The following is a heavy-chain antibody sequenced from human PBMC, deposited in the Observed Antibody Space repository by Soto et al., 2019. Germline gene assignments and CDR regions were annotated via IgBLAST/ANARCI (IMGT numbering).Heavy chain of an antibody. J-gene: IGHJ4*02. CDR1: GGSISSGDYS. Sequence: SETLSLTCAVSGGSISSGDYSWNWIRQPPGKGLEWIGYIYYGGSTYYNPSLQSRVTMSVDRSRNQFSLKLNSVTAADTAVYYCARDRRDGYNFDYWGQGTLVTVSS. CDR3: ARDRRDGYNFDY. D-gene: IGHD5-12*01. CDR2: IYYGGST. V-gene: IGHV4-30-2*01.